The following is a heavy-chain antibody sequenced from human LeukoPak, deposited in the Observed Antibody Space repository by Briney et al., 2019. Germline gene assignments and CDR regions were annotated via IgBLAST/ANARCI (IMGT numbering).Heavy chain of an antibody. CDR1: GFTFSSYA. CDR3: AKDPRYCSGGSCYFGYYFDY. CDR2: ISGSGGST. J-gene: IGHJ4*02. V-gene: IGHV3-23*01. Sequence: GGSLRPSCAAPGFTFSSYAMSWVRQAPGKGLEWVSAISGSGGSTYYADSVKGRFTISRDNSKNTLYLQMNSLRAEDTAVYYCAKDPRYCSGGSCYFGYYFDYWGQGTLVTVSS. D-gene: IGHD2-15*01.